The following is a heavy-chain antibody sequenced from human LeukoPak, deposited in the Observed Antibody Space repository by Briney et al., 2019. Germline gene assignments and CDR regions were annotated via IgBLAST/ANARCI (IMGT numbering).Heavy chain of an antibody. Sequence: GGSLRLSCAASGFTVRSNYMSWVRQAPGRGLEWVSVVYSGGSTYYSDSVKGRFTISRDDSKNTLYLQMNSLRAEDTAVYYCAKAVEVWYGAFGYWGQGTLVTVSS. J-gene: IGHJ4*02. CDR2: VYSGGST. V-gene: IGHV3-53*01. CDR3: AKAVEVWYGAFGY. CDR1: GFTVRSNY. D-gene: IGHD3-10*01.